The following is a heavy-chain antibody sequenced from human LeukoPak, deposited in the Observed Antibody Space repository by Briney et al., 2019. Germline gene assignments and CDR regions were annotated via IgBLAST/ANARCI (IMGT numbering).Heavy chain of an antibody. D-gene: IGHD3-10*01. CDR3: ARTIPYGSGRQHPGKYYFDY. J-gene: IGHJ4*02. V-gene: IGHV3-53*01. CDR1: GFTVSSNY. Sequence: GGSLRLSCAASGFTVSSNYMSWVRQAPGKGLEWVSVIYSCGNTYYADSVKGRFTISRDNSKNTVYFQLDSLRAEDTAVYYCARTIPYGSGRQHPGKYYFDYWGQGTLVTVSS. CDR2: IYSCGNT.